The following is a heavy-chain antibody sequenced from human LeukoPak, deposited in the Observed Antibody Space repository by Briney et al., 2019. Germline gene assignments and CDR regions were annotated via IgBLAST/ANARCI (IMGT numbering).Heavy chain of an antibody. Sequence: PGGSLRLSCAASGFTFSSYAMSWVRQAPGKGLEWVSAISGSGGSTYYADSVKGRFTISRDNSKNTLYLQMNSLRAEDTAVYYRAKELRGFWRIGPNWFDPWGQGTLVTVSS. CDR1: GFTFSSYA. V-gene: IGHV3-23*01. CDR3: AKELRGFWRIGPNWFDP. CDR2: ISGSGGST. J-gene: IGHJ5*02. D-gene: IGHD3-3*01.